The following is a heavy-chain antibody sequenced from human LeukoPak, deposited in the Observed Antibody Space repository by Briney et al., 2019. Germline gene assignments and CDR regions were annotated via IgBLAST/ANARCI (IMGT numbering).Heavy chain of an antibody. V-gene: IGHV1-18*04. D-gene: IGHD6-25*01. J-gene: IGHJ4*02. CDR1: GYSFTSYG. Sequence: ASVKVSCRASGYSFTSYGISWVRQAPGQGLEWMAWISTYNGNTHYAQNLQGRVTVTTDTSTGTAYMELRSLRSDDTAVYYCVREGSGRHFDYGGQGTLVTVSS. CDR3: VREGSGRHFDY. CDR2: ISTYNGNT.